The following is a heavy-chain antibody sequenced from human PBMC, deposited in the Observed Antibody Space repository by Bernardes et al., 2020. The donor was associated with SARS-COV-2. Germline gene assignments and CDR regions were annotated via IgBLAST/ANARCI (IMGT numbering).Heavy chain of an antibody. J-gene: IGHJ4*02. CDR2: IEWDDDK. CDR1: GFSRSTSGMC. V-gene: IGHV2-70*11. D-gene: IGHD6-6*01. CDR3: ARLRASSSALDY. Sequence: SGPTLVKPTQTLTLTCTFSGFSRSTSGMCVSWIRQPPGKAREWLERIEWDDDKYYSTSLKTRLTISKDTSKNQVVLTMTNMDPVDTATYYCARLRASSSALDYWGQGTLVTVSS.